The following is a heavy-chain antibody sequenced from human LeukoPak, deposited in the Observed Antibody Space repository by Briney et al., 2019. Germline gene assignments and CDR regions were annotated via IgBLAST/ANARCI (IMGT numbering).Heavy chain of an antibody. V-gene: IGHV1-2*02. CDR2: INPNSGGT. Sequence: SSVKVSCKASGYTFTGFDSIYIHWVRQVPGQELEWMGWINPNSGGTKFARRFQGRVTMTRDTSISTVYMELNRLRSDDTGIYYCARKGVWNYVFVYWGQGSLVTVSS. CDR3: ARKGVWNYVFVY. J-gene: IGHJ4*02. CDR1: GYTFTGFDSIY. D-gene: IGHD1-7*01.